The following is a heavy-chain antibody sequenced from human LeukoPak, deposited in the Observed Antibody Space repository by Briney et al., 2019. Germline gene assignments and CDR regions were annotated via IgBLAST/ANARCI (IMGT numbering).Heavy chain of an antibody. CDR3: ARAGYSYGYFPGAYGMDV. Sequence: GGSLRLSCAASGFTFSSYSMNWVRQAPGKGLEWVSSISSSSSYIYYADSVKGRFTISRDNAKNSLYLQMNSLRAEDTAVYYCARAGYSYGYFPGAYGMDVWGQGTTVTVSS. J-gene: IGHJ6*02. CDR2: ISSSSSYI. V-gene: IGHV3-21*01. CDR1: GFTFSSYS. D-gene: IGHD5-18*01.